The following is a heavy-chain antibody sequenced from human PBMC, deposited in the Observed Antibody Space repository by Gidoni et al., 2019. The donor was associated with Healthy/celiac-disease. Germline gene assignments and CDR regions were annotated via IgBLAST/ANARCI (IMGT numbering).Heavy chain of an antibody. J-gene: IGHJ3*02. CDR3: ARDVPDAFDI. CDR1: GFTFSSYG. CDR2: IWYDGSNK. V-gene: IGHV3-33*01. Sequence: QVQLVESGGGVVQPGRSLRLSCAASGFTFSSYGMHWVRQAPGKGLEWVAVIWYDGSNKYYADSVKGRFTIARDNSKNTLYLQMNSLRAEDTAVYYCARDVPDAFDIWGQGTMVTVSS.